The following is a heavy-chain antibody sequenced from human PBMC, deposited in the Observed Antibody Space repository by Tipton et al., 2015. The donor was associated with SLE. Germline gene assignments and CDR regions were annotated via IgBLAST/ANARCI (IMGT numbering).Heavy chain of an antibody. Sequence: SLRLSCAASGFTFDDYAMHWVRQAPGKGLEWVSGISWNSGSIGYADSVKGRFTISRDNAKNSLYLQMNSLRAEDTALYYCAKGTGGAITRAFDIWGQGTMVTVSS. CDR1: GFTFDDYA. D-gene: IGHD3-16*01. CDR3: AKGTGGAITRAFDI. V-gene: IGHV3-9*01. J-gene: IGHJ3*02. CDR2: ISWNSGSI.